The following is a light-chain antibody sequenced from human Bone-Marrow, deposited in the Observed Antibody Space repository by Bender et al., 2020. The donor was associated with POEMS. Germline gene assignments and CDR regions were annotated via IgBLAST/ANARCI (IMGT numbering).Light chain of an antibody. CDR1: SSDVGGYDY. J-gene: IGLJ1*01. V-gene: IGLV2-14*03. Sequence: QSALTQPPSASGSPGQSVTIPCTGSSSDVGGYDYVSWYQLRPGEAPTLLIYDVTNRPSGVPPRFSGSKSGNTASLTISGLQVEDDADYYCSSYASSSSHVFGTGTKVTVL. CDR3: SSYASSSSHV. CDR2: DVT.